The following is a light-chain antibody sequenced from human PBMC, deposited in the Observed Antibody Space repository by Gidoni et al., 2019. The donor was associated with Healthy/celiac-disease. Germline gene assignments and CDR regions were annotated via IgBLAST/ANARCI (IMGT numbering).Light chain of an antibody. Sequence: DIQMTQSPSSLSASVGDRVTITCRASQSIRSSLNLYQQKPGKAPKLLIYAASSLQSGVPSRFSGSGSGTDFTLTISSLQPEDFATYYCQQSYSTPRTFGPGTKVDIK. CDR3: QQSYSTPRT. CDR1: QSIRSS. CDR2: AAS. J-gene: IGKJ3*01. V-gene: IGKV1-39*01.